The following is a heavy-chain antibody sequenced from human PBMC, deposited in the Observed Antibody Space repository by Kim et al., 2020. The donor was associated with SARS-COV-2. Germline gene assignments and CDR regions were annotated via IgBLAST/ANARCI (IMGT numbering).Heavy chain of an antibody. J-gene: IGHJ6*02. Sequence: ASVKVSCKASGYTFTSYAMHWVRQAPGQRLEWMGWINAGNGNTKYSQKFQGRVTITRDTSASTAYMELSSLRSEDTAVYYCARDGVAYYGSGSYYRGFDYYGMDVWGQGTTVTVSS. CDR1: GYTFTSYA. D-gene: IGHD3-10*01. V-gene: IGHV1-3*01. CDR2: INAGNGNT. CDR3: ARDGVAYYGSGSYYRGFDYYGMDV.